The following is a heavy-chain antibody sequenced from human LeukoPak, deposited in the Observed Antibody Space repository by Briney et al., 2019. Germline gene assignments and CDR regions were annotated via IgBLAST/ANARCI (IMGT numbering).Heavy chain of an antibody. CDR3: ARGVPNSSGWYPFDY. CDR2: ISAYNGNT. D-gene: IGHD6-19*01. V-gene: IGHV1-18*01. Sequence: GASVKVSCKASGYTFTSYGISWVRQASGQGLEWMGWISAYNGNTNYAQKLQGRVTMTTDTSTSTAYMELRSLRSDDTAVYYCARGVPNSSGWYPFDYWGQGTLVTVSS. CDR1: GYTFTSYG. J-gene: IGHJ4*02.